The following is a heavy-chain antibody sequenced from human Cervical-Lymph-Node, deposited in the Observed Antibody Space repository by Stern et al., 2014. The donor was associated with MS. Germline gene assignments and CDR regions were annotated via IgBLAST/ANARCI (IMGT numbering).Heavy chain of an antibody. CDR3: ALSSETSDRWYSLGYDL. D-gene: IGHD6-13*01. J-gene: IGHJ5*02. CDR2: VFTVFGTP. V-gene: IGHV1-69*01. CDR1: GSTFSKFP. Sequence: QMQLVQSGAEGTKPGASEKVSCKASGSTFSKFPSSWGRQAPGQGLEWMGGVFTVFGTPTYAQEFRDRVTITADGSTSTVYMELSSLRSDDTAVYYCALSSETSDRWYSLGYDLWGQGTLVTVSS.